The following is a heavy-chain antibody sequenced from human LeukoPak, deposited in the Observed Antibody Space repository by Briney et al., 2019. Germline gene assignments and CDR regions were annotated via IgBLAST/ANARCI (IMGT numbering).Heavy chain of an antibody. D-gene: IGHD3-3*01. V-gene: IGHV5-51*01. CDR2: TYPCYSET. J-gene: IGHJ5*02. CDR3: ARGSIFGVATWCDP. Sequence: GESLKISCKGSGHNFTSFWIGWVRHSHGKGMEWMGITYPCYSETSYNPSFQGQVTISADKSISTAYLQWSRRNDSETAMYYCARGSIFGVATWCDPWGQG. CDR1: GHNFTSFW.